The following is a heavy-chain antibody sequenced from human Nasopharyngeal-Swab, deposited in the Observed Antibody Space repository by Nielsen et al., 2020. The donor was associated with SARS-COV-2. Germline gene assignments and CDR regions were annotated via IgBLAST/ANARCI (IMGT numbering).Heavy chain of an antibody. V-gene: IGHV3-15*01. J-gene: IGHJ5*02. D-gene: IGHD2-2*03. Sequence: GRPGPGEGVGGGGRLKSKTDGGTTDYAAPVKGRFTISRDDSKSIAYLQMNSLKTEDTAVYYCTSPGYCSSTSCYPDNWFDPWGQGTLVTVSS. CDR3: TSPGYCSSTSCYPDNWFDP. CDR2: LKSKTDGGTT.